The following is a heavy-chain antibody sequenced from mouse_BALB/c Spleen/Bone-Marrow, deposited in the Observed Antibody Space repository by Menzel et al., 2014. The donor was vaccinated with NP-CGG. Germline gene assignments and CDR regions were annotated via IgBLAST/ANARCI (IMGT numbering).Heavy chain of an antibody. CDR1: GFAFSSYD. CDR3: GRHDYYGSSSDGMDY. CDR2: ISSGGGTT. Sequence: EVKLMESGGGLVKPGGSLKLSCAASGFAFSSYDMSWVRQTPEKRLEWVAYISSGGGTTYYPDTVKGRFTISRDNAKNTLYLRMSSLKSEDAAMYYCGRHDYYGSSSDGMDYWGQGTSVTVSS. V-gene: IGHV5-12-1*01. J-gene: IGHJ4*01. D-gene: IGHD1-1*01.